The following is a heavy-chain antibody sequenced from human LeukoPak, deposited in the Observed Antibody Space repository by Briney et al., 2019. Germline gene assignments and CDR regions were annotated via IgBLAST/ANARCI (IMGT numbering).Heavy chain of an antibody. Sequence: PGRSLRLSCAASGFSFSYYAMHWVRQASGKGLEWVAVISSDGSNKYYADSVKGRFTISRDNSKNTLYLQMNSLRAEDTAVYYCAKTGCTGGSCFDIWGQGTMVTVSS. CDR2: ISSDGSNK. CDR1: GFSFSYYA. D-gene: IGHD2-15*01. J-gene: IGHJ3*02. V-gene: IGHV3-30*18. CDR3: AKTGCTGGSCFDI.